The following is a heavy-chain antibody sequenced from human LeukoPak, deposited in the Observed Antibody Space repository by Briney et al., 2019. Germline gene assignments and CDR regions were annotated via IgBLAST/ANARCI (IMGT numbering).Heavy chain of an antibody. D-gene: IGHD4-17*01. J-gene: IGHJ6*02. CDR2: IYHSGST. CDR1: GGSISSGGYY. CDR3: ARDNRVYGDRRGYGMDV. Sequence: SETLSLTCTVSGGSISSGGYYWSWIRQPPGKGLEWIGYIYHSGSTYYNPSLKSRVTISVDRSKNQFSLKLSSVTAADTAVYYCARDNRVYGDRRGYGMDVWGQGTTVTVSS. V-gene: IGHV4-30-2*01.